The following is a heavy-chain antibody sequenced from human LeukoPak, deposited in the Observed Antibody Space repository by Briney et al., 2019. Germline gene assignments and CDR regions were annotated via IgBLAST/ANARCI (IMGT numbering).Heavy chain of an antibody. Sequence: PGGSLRLSCAASGFTFSSYAMHWVRQAPGKGLEWVAVISYDGSNKYYADSVKGRFTISRDNSKNTLYLQMNSLRAEDTAVYYFARQEGPNYYGSGSYHGFDYWGQGTLVTVSS. CDR3: ARQEGPNYYGSGSYHGFDY. CDR2: ISYDGSNK. J-gene: IGHJ4*02. D-gene: IGHD3-10*01. V-gene: IGHV3-30*04. CDR1: GFTFSSYA.